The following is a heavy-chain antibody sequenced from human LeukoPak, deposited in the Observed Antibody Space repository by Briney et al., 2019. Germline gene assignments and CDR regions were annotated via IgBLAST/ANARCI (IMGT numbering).Heavy chain of an antibody. CDR1: GFTFSSYS. CDR3: ARDLNFSGDIVANWMPDAFDI. J-gene: IGHJ3*02. D-gene: IGHD5-12*01. Sequence: PGGSLRLSCAASGFTFSSYSMNWVRQAPGKGLEWVSSISSSSSYIYYADSVKGRFTISRDNAKNSLYLQMNSLRAEDTAVYYCARDLNFSGDIVANWMPDAFDIWGQGTMVTVSS. V-gene: IGHV3-21*01. CDR2: ISSSSSYI.